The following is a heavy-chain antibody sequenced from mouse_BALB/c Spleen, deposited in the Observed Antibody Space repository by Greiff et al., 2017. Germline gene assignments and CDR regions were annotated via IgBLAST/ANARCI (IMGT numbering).Heavy chain of an antibody. J-gene: IGHJ2*01. CDR1: GFTFSSYG. Sequence: EVMLVESGGGLVQPGGSLKLSCAASGFTFSSYGMSWVRQTPDKRLELVATINSNGGSTYYPDSVKGRFTISRDNAKNTLYLQMSSLKSEDTAMYYCARVLHYYFDYWGQGTTLTVSS. V-gene: IGHV5-6-3*01. CDR3: ARVLHYYFDY. CDR2: INSNGGST. D-gene: IGHD1-2*01.